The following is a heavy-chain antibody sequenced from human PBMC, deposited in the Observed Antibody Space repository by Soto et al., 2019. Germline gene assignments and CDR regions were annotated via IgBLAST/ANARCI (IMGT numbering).Heavy chain of an antibody. CDR1: GGTLISNA. V-gene: IGHV1-69*01. CDR2: IIPILGSA. Sequence: QVQLVQSGAEVKKPGSSVKVSCKASGGTLISNAISWVRQAPGQGLEWMGGIIPILGSANYAQKFQDRVTITADESTSTTYMELNSLRSEDAAVYYCASRARVDAFDLWGQGTMVTVSS. J-gene: IGHJ3*01. CDR3: ASRARVDAFDL.